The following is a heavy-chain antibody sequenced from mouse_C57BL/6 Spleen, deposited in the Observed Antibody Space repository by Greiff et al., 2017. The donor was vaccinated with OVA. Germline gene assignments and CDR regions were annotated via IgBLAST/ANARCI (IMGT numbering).Heavy chain of an antibody. Sequence: VKLMESGPGLVQPSQSLSITCTVSGFSLTSYGVHWVRQSPGKGLEWLGVIWSGGSPDYNAAFISRLSISKDNSKSQVFFKMNSLQADDTAIYYCARNWDDYDGSPYFDYWGQGTTLTVSS. V-gene: IGHV2-2*01. CDR2: IWSGGSP. CDR1: GFSLTSYG. CDR3: ARNWDDYDGSPYFDY. D-gene: IGHD2-4*01. J-gene: IGHJ2*01.